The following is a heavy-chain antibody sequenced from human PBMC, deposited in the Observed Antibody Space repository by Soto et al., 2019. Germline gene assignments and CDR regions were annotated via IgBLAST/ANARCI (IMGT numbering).Heavy chain of an antibody. J-gene: IGHJ5*02. CDR1: GFTFSSYA. D-gene: IGHD3-3*01. Sequence: PGGSLRLSCAASGFTFSSYAMSWVRQPPGKGLEWIGYIYYSGSTNYNPSLKSRVTISVDTSKNQFSLKLSSVTAADTAVYYCAKVYDFWSGHNGWFDPWGQGTLVTVSS. CDR3: AKVYDFWSGHNGWFDP. V-gene: IGHV4-59*01. CDR2: IYYSGST.